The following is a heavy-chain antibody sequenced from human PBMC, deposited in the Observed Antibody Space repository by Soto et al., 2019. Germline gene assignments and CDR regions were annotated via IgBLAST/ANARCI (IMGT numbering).Heavy chain of an antibody. J-gene: IGHJ4*02. CDR1: GFTFSSYW. V-gene: IGHV3-48*04. D-gene: IGHD6-13*01. CDR3: ARDRAAGGY. CDR2: ISSGSDTI. Sequence: PGGSLRLSCAASGFTFSSYWMNWVRQAPGKGLEWVAYISSGSDTIHYADSVRGRFTVSRDNAKNSLYLQMNSLRVEDTALYYCARDRAAGGYWGQGTLVTVSS.